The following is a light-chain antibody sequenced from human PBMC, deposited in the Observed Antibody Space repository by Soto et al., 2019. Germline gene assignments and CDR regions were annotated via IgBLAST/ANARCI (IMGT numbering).Light chain of an antibody. V-gene: IGKV3-15*01. Sequence: EIVMTQSPATLSVSPGERATLSCRASQSVSSNLAWYQQKPGQAPRLLIYGASTRATGITARFSGSGSGTEFTLTISSLQSEEFDVYYCQQYNNWPFTFGPGTKVDIK. CDR1: QSVSSN. CDR3: QQYNNWPFT. J-gene: IGKJ3*01. CDR2: GAS.